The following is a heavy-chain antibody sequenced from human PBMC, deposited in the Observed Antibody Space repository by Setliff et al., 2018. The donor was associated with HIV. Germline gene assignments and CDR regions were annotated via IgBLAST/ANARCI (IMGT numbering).Heavy chain of an antibody. Sequence: ASVKVSCKASGYTFTSYGISRVRQAPGQGLEWMGWISGYNGNTNFAQKLQGRVTMTTDTSTSTAYMELSSLRSDDTAMYYCATDPGYSSTWYSESFQHWGQGTVVTVSS. J-gene: IGHJ1*01. V-gene: IGHV1-18*01. CDR3: ATDPGYSSTWYSESFQH. CDR2: ISGYNGNT. D-gene: IGHD6-13*01. CDR1: GYTFTSYG.